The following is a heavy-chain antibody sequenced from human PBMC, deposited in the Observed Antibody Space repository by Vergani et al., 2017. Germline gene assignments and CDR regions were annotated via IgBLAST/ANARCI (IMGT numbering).Heavy chain of an antibody. Sequence: QIQLVQSGAEVKKPGASVKVSCKASGYTFSTYGISWVRQAPGQGLEWMGWVSTRDSKTDYPQNLQDRVIMTTDTSTNTAYMELRSLRPDDTAVYYCARGTYYDYWGQGTLVTVSS. CDR2: VSTRDSKT. CDR3: ARGTYYDY. V-gene: IGHV1-18*01. J-gene: IGHJ4*02. CDR1: GYTFSTYG. D-gene: IGHD3-10*01.